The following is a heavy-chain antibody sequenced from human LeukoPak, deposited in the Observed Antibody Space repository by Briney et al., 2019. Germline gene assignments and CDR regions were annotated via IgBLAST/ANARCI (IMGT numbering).Heavy chain of an antibody. Sequence: ASVLVSCKASGYCITTYYIIWVRQPTPQGLEGMVWMNPNSGNKGYAQKFQGRVIMTRNTSISTAYMELSSRRSENTAVYYCARVRSTVTTRRSNWFDPWGQGTLVTVSS. V-gene: IGHV1-8*01. D-gene: IGHD4-17*01. CDR3: ARVRSTVTTRRSNWFDP. CDR1: GYCITTYY. J-gene: IGHJ5*02. CDR2: MNPNSGNK.